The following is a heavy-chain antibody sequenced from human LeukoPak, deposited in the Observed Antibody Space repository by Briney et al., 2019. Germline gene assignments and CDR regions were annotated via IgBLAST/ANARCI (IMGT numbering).Heavy chain of an antibody. CDR3: ARCTASCYANAFDV. CDR2: ISRSGGTT. D-gene: IGHD2-2*01. V-gene: IGHV3-23*01. CDR1: GFTFSSYA. Sequence: AGGSLRLSCAASGFTFSSYAMSWVRQAPGKGLEWVSTISRSGGTTYYADSVKGRFTISRDNSKNTLYLQMNSLRAEDTAVYYCARCTASCYANAFDVWGQGTLLTVSS. J-gene: IGHJ3*01.